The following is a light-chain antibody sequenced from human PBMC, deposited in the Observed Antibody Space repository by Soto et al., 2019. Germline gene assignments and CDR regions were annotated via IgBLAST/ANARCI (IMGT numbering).Light chain of an antibody. CDR1: QKINNY. CDR2: DAS. Sequence: DIQMTQSPSSLSSSLGPIRTSTCPESQKINNYLNWYQQKPGRAPKLLIYDASNLEAGVPSRFRGSGYGTDFTFTISRLQPEDIATYYCQQYENLHTFGQGTRMEIK. CDR3: QQYENLHT. J-gene: IGKJ5*01. V-gene: IGKV1-33*01.